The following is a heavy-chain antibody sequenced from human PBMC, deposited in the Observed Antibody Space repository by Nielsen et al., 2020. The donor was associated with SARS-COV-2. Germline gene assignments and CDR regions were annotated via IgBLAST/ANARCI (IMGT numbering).Heavy chain of an antibody. Sequence: SVKVSCKASGGTFSSYAISWVRQAPGQGLEWMGGIIPIFGTANYAQKFQGRVTITADESTSTAYMELSRLRSDDTAVYYCARDRDYGDYFFHAFDIWGQGTMVTVSS. D-gene: IGHD4-17*01. V-gene: IGHV1-69*13. CDR1: GGTFSSYA. CDR2: IIPIFGTA. J-gene: IGHJ3*02. CDR3: ARDRDYGDYFFHAFDI.